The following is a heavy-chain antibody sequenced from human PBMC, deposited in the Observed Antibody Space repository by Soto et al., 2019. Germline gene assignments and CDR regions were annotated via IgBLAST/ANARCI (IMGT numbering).Heavy chain of an antibody. V-gene: IGHV3-30*09. CDR1: PFTFRSYS. CDR3: ARYCNGGACYSASLDY. Sequence: QEQMVQSGGGVVQPGRSLRLSCAASPFTFRSYSMHWVRQAPGKGLEWVTSISYDGSKESYADSVKGRFAVSRDNSKNTLYLQMNSLRPEDTAVYYCARYCNGGACYSASLDYWGQGTPVTVSS. CDR2: ISYDGSKE. D-gene: IGHD2-15*01. J-gene: IGHJ4*02.